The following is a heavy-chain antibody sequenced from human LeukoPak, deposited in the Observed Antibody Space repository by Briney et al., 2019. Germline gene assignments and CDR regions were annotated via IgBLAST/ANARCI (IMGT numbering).Heavy chain of an antibody. CDR3: ARGVPLGYCTYGVCYPPYYFDY. CDR2: VNPRSGDA. D-gene: IGHD2-8*01. Sequence: GASVKVSCKASGYTSISYNINWLRQATGQGLEWMGWVNPRSGDAGYLQKFQGRLTITRDSSIDTAYMDLSGLNSEDTAVYYCARGVPLGYCTYGVCYPPYYFDYWGQGTLVTASS. CDR1: GYTSISYN. J-gene: IGHJ4*02. V-gene: IGHV1-8*01.